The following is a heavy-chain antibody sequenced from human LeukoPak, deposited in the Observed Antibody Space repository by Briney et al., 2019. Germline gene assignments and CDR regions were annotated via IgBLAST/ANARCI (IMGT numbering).Heavy chain of an antibody. CDR1: GGSISSYY. V-gene: IGHV4-59*01. J-gene: IGHJ4*02. Sequence: SETLPLTCTVSGGSISSYYWSWIRQPPGKGLEWIGYIYYSGSTNYNPSLKSRVTISVDTSKNQFSLKLSSVTAADTAVYYCARGTVTTFDYWGQGTLVTVSS. CDR2: IYYSGST. CDR3: ARGTVTTFDY. D-gene: IGHD4-17*01.